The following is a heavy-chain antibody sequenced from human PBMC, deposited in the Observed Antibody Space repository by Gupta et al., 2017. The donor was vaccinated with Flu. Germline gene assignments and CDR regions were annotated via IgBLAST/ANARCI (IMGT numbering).Heavy chain of an antibody. D-gene: IGHD6-19*01. CDR3: AKVRMGGQWLVRYYYYYGMDV. CDR1: GFSFSSYA. V-gene: IGHV3-23*01. CDR2: ISGSGGST. Sequence: EVQLLEPGGGLVQPGGSLRPSCAASGFSFSSYAMSWVRQAPGKGLEWVSAISGSGGSTYYADSVKGRFTISRDNSKNTLYLQMNSLRAEDTAVYYCAKVRMGGQWLVRYYYYYGMDVWGQGTKGTVSS. J-gene: IGHJ6*02.